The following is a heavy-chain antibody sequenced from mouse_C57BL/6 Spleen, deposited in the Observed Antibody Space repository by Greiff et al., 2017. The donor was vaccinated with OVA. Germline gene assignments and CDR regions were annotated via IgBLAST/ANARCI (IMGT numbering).Heavy chain of an antibody. CDR1: GYTFTDYE. CDR2: IDPETGGT. CDR3: TRGLLNTY. Sequence: VKLQESGAELVRPGASVTLSCKASGYTFTDYEMHWVKQTPVHGLEWIGAIDPETGGTAYNQKFKGKAILTADKSSSTAYMELSSLTSEDSAVYYCTRGLLNTYWGQGTLVTVSA. D-gene: IGHD2-3*01. V-gene: IGHV1-15*01. J-gene: IGHJ3*01.